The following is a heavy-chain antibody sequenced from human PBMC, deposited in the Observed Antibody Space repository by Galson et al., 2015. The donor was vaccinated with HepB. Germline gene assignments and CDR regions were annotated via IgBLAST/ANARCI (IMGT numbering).Heavy chain of an antibody. J-gene: IGHJ3*02. D-gene: IGHD6-13*01. V-gene: IGHV3-33*08. CDR1: GLTFSTYA. CDR3: ARERINIADKLCDLDI. Sequence: SLRLSCAVSGLTFSTYAMHWVRQAPGKGLEWVAVIWSDGSNKYYADSVKGRFNISRDNSNNILYLQMNSLRVEDTAVYYCARERINIADKLCDLDIWGQGTMVTVSS. CDR2: IWSDGSNK.